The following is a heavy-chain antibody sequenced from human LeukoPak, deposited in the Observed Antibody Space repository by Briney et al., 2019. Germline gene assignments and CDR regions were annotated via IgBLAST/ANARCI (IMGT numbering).Heavy chain of an antibody. J-gene: IGHJ4*02. CDR2: FDPEDGET. Sequence: ASVNVSCKVSGYTLTELSMHWVRQAPGKGREWMGGFDPEDGETIYAQKFQGRVTMTEDTSTDTAYMELSSLRSEDTAVYYCATSKWLSYDYWGQGTLVTASS. D-gene: IGHD3-22*01. CDR3: ATSKWLSYDY. CDR1: GYTLTELS. V-gene: IGHV1-24*01.